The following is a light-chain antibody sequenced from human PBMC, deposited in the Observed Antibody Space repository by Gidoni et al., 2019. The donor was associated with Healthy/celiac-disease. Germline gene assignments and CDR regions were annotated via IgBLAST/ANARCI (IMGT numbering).Light chain of an antibody. CDR3: QQRSNWPLLT. CDR2: DAS. CDR1: QSVSSY. V-gene: IGKV3-11*01. J-gene: IGKJ4*01. Sequence: EIVLTQSPAALSLSPGEIATLSCRASQSVSSYLAWYQQKPGQAPRLLIYDASNRATGIPARFSGSGSGTDFTLPISRPEPEDFAVYYCQQRSNWPLLTFGGGTKVEIK.